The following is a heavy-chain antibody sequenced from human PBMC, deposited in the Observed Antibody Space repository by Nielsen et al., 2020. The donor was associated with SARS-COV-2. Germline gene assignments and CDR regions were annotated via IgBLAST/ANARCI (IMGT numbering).Heavy chain of an antibody. V-gene: IGHV3-23*01. Sequence: GESLKISCAASGLTFSSHAMSWVRQVPGKGLEWVSSISGSGGTTDFADSVKGRFTISRDNSRNTLYLQMNSLRAEDTAVYYCAKDRAGATYARFDFWGQGTLVTVSS. D-gene: IGHD4/OR15-4a*01. CDR1: GLTFSSHA. CDR3: AKDRAGATYARFDF. CDR2: ISGSGGTT. J-gene: IGHJ4*02.